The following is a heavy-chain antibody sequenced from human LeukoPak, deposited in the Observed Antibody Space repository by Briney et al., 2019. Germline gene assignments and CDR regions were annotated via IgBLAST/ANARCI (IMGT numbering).Heavy chain of an antibody. V-gene: IGHV1-2*06. CDR2: IDPNTGGT. CDR3: AISIQAPPIPAFDY. D-gene: IGHD2/OR15-2a*01. Sequence: ASVTVSCKSSGYTFTVYSIHWVRQAPGQGLERVGRIDPNTGGTNYAQKFQGRVTMTSDTSSSTAYMDLTSLGSDDTALYYCAISIQAPPIPAFDYWGPGTLVTVSS. J-gene: IGHJ4*02. CDR1: GYTFTVYS.